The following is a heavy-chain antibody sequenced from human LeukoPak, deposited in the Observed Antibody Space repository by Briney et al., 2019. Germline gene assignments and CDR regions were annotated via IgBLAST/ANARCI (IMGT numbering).Heavy chain of an antibody. CDR2: INGDGYSI. V-gene: IGHV3-74*01. Sequence: GGSLKLSCAASGFTFSNYAMSWVRQAPGKGLVWLSRINGDGYSISYADSVKGRFTISRDNAKKMLYLQMNSLRAEDTAMYYCARGEAVAGNDHWGQGIRVTVSS. CDR1: GFTFSNYA. CDR3: ARGEAVAGNDH. D-gene: IGHD6-19*01. J-gene: IGHJ4*02.